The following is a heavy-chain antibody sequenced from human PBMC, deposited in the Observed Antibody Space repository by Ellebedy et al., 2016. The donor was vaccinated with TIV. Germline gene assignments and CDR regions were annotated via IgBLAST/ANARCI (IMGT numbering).Heavy chain of an antibody. CDR2: YDPESGEI. Sequence: ASVKVSCXVTTYTLSELSMHWVRQAPGKGLEWMGGYDPESGEIIYAQKFQDRVTMTEDRSIDTVYMELSSLRPEDTAMYYCATEGVEGIPGKYLWGQGTRVSVSS. CDR1: TYTLSELS. V-gene: IGHV1-24*01. CDR3: ATEGVEGIPGKYL. D-gene: IGHD1-20*01. J-gene: IGHJ4*02.